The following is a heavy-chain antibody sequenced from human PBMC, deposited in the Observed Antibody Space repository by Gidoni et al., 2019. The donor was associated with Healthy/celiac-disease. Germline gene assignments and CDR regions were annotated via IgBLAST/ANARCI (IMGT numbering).Heavy chain of an antibody. CDR2: INHSGST. D-gene: IGHD1-26*01. CDR3: ARGRYSGSYYGN. J-gene: IGHJ4*02. CDR1: GGSFSGYY. Sequence: QVQLQQWGAGRLKPSETLSLTCAVYGGSFSGYYWSWIRQPPGKGLEWIGEINHSGSTNYNPSLKSRVTISVDTSKNQFSLKLSSVTAADTAVYYCARGRYSGSYYGNWGQGTLVTVSS. V-gene: IGHV4-34*01.